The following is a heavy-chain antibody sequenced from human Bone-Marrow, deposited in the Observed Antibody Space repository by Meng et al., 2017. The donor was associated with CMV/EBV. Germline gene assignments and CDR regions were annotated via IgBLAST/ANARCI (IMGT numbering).Heavy chain of an antibody. V-gene: IGHV3-49*04. Sequence: GESLKISCTASGFTFGDYAMSWVRQAPGKGLEWVGFIRSKAYGGTTEYAASVKGRVTISRDDSKNTLYLQMDSLKTEDTAVYYCVTGVGGYWGQGTLVTVSS. CDR2: IRSKAYGGTT. CDR1: GFTFGDYA. J-gene: IGHJ1*01. D-gene: IGHD3-16*01. CDR3: VTGVGGY.